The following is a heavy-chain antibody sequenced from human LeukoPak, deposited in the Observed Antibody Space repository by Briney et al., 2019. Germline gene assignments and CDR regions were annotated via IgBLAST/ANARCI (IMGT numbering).Heavy chain of an antibody. CDR2: ISYDGSNK. V-gene: IGHV3-30*03. CDR1: GFTFSSYG. J-gene: IGHJ4*02. D-gene: IGHD4-17*01. CDR3: ARVLTVTTGTIDY. Sequence: PGGSLRLSCAASGFTFSSYGMHWVRQAPGKGLEWVAVISYDGSNKYYADSVKGRFTISRDNSKNTLYLQMNSLRAEDTAVYYGARVLTVTTGTIDYWGQGTLVTVSS.